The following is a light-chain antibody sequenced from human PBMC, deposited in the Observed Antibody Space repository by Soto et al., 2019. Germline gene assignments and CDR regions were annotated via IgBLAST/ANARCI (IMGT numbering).Light chain of an antibody. CDR2: LNRDGSH. CDR3: QTWSSGTGWV. Sequence: QLVLTQSPSASASLGDSVKLTCTLTSGLSSHAIAWHQQRPEKGPRYLMKLNRDGSHTKGDGIPDRFSGSSSGAERYLSISSLQSEDEADYYCQTWSSGTGWVXXGXTKLXVL. J-gene: IGLJ3*02. V-gene: IGLV4-69*02. CDR1: SGLSSHA.